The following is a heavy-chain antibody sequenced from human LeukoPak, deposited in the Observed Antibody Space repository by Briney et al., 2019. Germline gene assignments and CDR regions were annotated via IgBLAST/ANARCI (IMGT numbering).Heavy chain of an antibody. CDR3: AKNNGGYYRFDY. V-gene: IGHV3-23*01. CDR1: GFTFSSYS. D-gene: IGHD3-22*01. Sequence: PGGSLRLSCAASGFTFSSYSMNWVRQAPGKGLEWVSAISGSGGSTYYADSVKGRFTISRDNSKNTLYLQMNSLRAEDTAVYYCAKNNGGYYRFDYWGQGTLVTVSS. J-gene: IGHJ4*02. CDR2: ISGSGGST.